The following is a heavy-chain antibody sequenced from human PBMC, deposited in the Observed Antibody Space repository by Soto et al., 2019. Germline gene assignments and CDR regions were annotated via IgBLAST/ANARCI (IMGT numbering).Heavy chain of an antibody. Sequence: SETLSLTCTVSSVSISSYYWSWIRQPPGKGLEWIGYIYVSGSTNYNPSPKSQVTISVDASKNQFSLKLSAVTAADTAVYYCARGPRSSSNWFDPWGQGTLVTVSS. CDR1: SVSISSYY. J-gene: IGHJ5*02. CDR2: IYVSGST. CDR3: ARGPRSSSNWFDP. D-gene: IGHD6-13*01. V-gene: IGHV4-59*01.